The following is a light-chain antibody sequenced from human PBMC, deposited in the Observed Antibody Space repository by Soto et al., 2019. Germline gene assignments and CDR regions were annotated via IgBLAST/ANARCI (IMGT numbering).Light chain of an antibody. Sequence: EIALTQSPGTLSLSPGERATLSCRASQSVSNNYLAWYQQKPGQAPRLLIYGASNRATGIPDRFSGSGSGTDFTLTISRLEPEDFAVYYCQQYGSSGTFGQGTNVEI. CDR3: QQYGSSGT. J-gene: IGKJ1*01. V-gene: IGKV3-20*01. CDR1: QSVSNNY. CDR2: GAS.